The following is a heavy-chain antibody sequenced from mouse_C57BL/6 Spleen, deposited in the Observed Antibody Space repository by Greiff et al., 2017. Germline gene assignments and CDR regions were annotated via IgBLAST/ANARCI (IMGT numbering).Heavy chain of an antibody. V-gene: IGHV1-82*01. CDR2: IYPGDGDT. CDR1: GYAFSSSW. CDR3: ARGIYGYKPSFAY. D-gene: IGHD2-2*01. J-gene: IGHJ3*01. Sequence: VQLQQSGPELVKPGASVKISCKASGYAFSSSWMNWVKQRPGKGLEWIGRIYPGDGDTNYNGKFKGKATLTADKSSSTAYMQLSSLTSEDSAVYFCARGIYGYKPSFAYWGQGTLVTVSA.